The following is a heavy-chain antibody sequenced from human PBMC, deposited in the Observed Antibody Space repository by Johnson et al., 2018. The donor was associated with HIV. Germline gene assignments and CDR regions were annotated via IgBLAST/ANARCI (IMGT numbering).Heavy chain of an antibody. CDR1: GFSFRKYG. CDR3: ARDVAGIYDAFDI. Sequence: QVQLVESGGGVVQPGRSLRLSCAASGFSFRKYGIHWVRQAPGKGLAWVAVISYDGSNKYYADSVKGRFTISRDNSKNTLYLQMNSLRAEDTAMYYCARDVAGIYDAFDIWGQGTMVTVSS. D-gene: IGHD1-1*01. CDR2: ISYDGSNK. J-gene: IGHJ3*02. V-gene: IGHV3-30*19.